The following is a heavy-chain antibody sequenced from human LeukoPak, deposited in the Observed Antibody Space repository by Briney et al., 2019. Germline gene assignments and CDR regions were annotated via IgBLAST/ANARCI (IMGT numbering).Heavy chain of an antibody. CDR2: IIPIFGTA. J-gene: IGHJ5*02. Sequence: ASVKVSCKASGGTFSSYAISWVRQAPGQGLEWMGGIIPIFGTANYAQKLQGRVTITADESTSTAYMELSSLRSEDTAVYYCARAATVTTLVDWFDPWGQGTLVTVSS. CDR1: GGTFSSYA. CDR3: ARAATVTTLVDWFDP. D-gene: IGHD4-17*01. V-gene: IGHV1-69*13.